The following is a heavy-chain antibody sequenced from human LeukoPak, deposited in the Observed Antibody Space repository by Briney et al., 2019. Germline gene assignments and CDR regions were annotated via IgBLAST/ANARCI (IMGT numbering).Heavy chain of an antibody. J-gene: IGHJ4*02. D-gene: IGHD2-2*01. CDR2: IYTSGST. V-gene: IGHV4-61*02. CDR3: ASESVVPAAPVFDY. Sequence: SQTLSLTCTVSGGSISSGSYYWSWIRQPAGKGLEWIGRIYTSGSTNYNPSLKSRVTISVDTSKNQFSLKLSSVTAADTAVYYCASESVVPAAPVFDYWGQGTLVTVSS. CDR1: GGSISSGSYY.